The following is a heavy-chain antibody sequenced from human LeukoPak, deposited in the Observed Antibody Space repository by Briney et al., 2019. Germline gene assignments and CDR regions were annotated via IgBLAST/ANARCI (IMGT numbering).Heavy chain of an antibody. CDR2: IYYSGST. CDR3: VRILWFGELHYYFDS. J-gene: IGHJ4*02. CDR1: GGSISSYY. D-gene: IGHD3-10*01. V-gene: IGHV4-59*01. Sequence: SETLSLTCTVSGGSISSYYWNWIRQPPGKGLEWIGYIYYSGSTNYNPSLKSRVTISVDSSKNQFSLKLSSVTAADTAVYYCVRILWFGELHYYFDSWGQGTLVTVSS.